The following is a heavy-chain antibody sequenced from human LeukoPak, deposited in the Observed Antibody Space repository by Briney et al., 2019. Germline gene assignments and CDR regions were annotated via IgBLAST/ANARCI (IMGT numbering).Heavy chain of an antibody. CDR1: GFTFSSYA. CDR2: ISSSSSYI. V-gene: IGHV3-21*01. J-gene: IGHJ4*02. D-gene: IGHD3-22*01. CDR3: ARSTSVNYDSSGYSALDY. Sequence: GGSLRLSCAASGFTFSSYAMSWVRQAPGKGLEWVSSISSSSSYIYYADSVKGRFTISRDNAKNSLYLQMNSLRAEDTAVYYCARSTSVNYDSSGYSALDYWGQGTLVTVSS.